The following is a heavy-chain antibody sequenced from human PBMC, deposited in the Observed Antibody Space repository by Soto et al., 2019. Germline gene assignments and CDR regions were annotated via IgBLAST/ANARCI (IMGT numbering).Heavy chain of an antibody. D-gene: IGHD6-13*01. CDR2: IIPIFGTA. Sequence: ASVKVSCKASGGTFGSYAISWVRQAPGQGLEWMGGIIPIFGTANYAQKFQGRVTITADESTSTAYMELSSLRSEDTAVYYCARDRTEAAAGYYYWGQGTLVTVSS. V-gene: IGHV1-69*13. CDR3: ARDRTEAAAGYYY. J-gene: IGHJ4*02. CDR1: GGTFGSYA.